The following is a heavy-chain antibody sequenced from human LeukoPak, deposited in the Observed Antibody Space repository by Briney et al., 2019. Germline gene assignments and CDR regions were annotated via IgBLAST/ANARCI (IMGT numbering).Heavy chain of an antibody. CDR1: GFTFTTYA. V-gene: IGHV3-23*01. CDR2: INSDGDRT. Sequence: PGGSLRLSCAASGFTFTTYAMSWVRQAPGKGLEWVSSINSDGDRTYYAGSVKGRFTISRDNSKNTLYLQMNGLRVEDTAVYYCAKQYFDILTAFTWGQGTPVTVSS. J-gene: IGHJ5*02. D-gene: IGHD3-9*01. CDR3: AKQYFDILTAFT.